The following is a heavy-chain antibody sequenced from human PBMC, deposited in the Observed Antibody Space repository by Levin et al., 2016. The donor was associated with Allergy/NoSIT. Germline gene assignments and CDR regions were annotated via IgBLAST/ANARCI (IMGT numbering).Heavy chain of an antibody. CDR3: ARDYYYYGMDV. J-gene: IGHJ6*02. CDR2: ISYDGSNK. V-gene: IGHV3-30-3*01. Sequence: VRQAPGKGLEWVAVISYDGSNKYYADSVKGRFTISRDNSKNTLYLQMNSLRAEDTAVYYCARDYYYYGMDVWGQGTTVTVSS.